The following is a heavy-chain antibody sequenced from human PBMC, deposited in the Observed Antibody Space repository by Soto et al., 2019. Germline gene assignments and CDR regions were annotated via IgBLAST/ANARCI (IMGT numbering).Heavy chain of an antibody. Sequence: QVQLQQWGAGLLKPSETLSLTCAVYGGSFSGYYWSWIRQPPGKGLEWIGEINHSGSTNYNPSLKSRVTISVDTSKNQFSLKLSSVTAADTAVYYCARGQRHSVTMVRGGSTRNWFDPWGQGTLVTVSS. D-gene: IGHD3-10*01. J-gene: IGHJ5*02. CDR3: ARGQRHSVTMVRGGSTRNWFDP. CDR1: GGSFSGYY. V-gene: IGHV4-34*01. CDR2: INHSGST.